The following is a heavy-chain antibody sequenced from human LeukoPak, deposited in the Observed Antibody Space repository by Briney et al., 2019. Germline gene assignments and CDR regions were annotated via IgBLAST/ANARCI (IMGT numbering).Heavy chain of an antibody. J-gene: IGHJ6*03. V-gene: IGHV1-18*01. Sequence: GASVKVSCKASGYTFTSYGISWVRQAPGQGLEWMGWISAYNGNTNYAQKFQGRVTITTDESTSTAYMELSSLRSEDTAVYYCATINCTNGVCATFYMDVWGKGTTVTVSS. D-gene: IGHD2-8*01. CDR2: ISAYNGNT. CDR3: ATINCTNGVCATFYMDV. CDR1: GYTFTSYG.